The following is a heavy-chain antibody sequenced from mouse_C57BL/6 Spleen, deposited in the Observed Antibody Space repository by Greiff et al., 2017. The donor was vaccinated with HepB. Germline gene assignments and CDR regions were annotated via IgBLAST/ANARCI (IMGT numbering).Heavy chain of an antibody. J-gene: IGHJ1*03. CDR1: GYTFTSYW. Sequence: QVQLQQPGAELVRPGTSVKLSCKASGYTFTSYWMHWVKQRPGQGLEWIGVIDPSDSYTNYNQKFKGKATLTVDTSSSTAYMQLSSLTSEDSAVYYCARSVITTVVATGYFDVWGTGTTVTVSS. CDR3: ARSVITTVVATGYFDV. V-gene: IGHV1-59*01. D-gene: IGHD1-1*01. CDR2: IDPSDSYT.